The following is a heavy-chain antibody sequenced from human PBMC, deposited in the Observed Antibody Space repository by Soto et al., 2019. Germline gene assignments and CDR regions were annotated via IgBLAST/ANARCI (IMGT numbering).Heavy chain of an antibody. Sequence: QVQLQQSGAGLLKPSETLSLTCDVYGGSFSDYIWTWIRQTPGKGLQWIGQINHSGSANYNPSLMSRVTISVHTTSSQFSRELSAVTAADTAVYYCARGLISGSHYSGGWYYFDSWGQGTQVTVSS. CDR3: ARGLISGSHYSGGWYYFDS. CDR2: INHSGSA. J-gene: IGHJ4*02. V-gene: IGHV4-34*01. D-gene: IGHD1-26*01. CDR1: GGSFSDYI.